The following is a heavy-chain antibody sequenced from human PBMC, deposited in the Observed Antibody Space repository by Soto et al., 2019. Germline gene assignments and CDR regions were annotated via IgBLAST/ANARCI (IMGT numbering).Heavy chain of an antibody. CDR1: GFTFSSYN. V-gene: IGHV3-64*02. D-gene: IGHD2-15*01. CDR2: ISRSGDRT. CDR3: ARARCSSGQCYYFDY. Sequence: EVQLVESGEGLVQPGGSLRLSCAASGFTFSSYNIHWIRQAPGKGLEFVSAISRSGDRTYYADSVKGRFTITRDNSKNTVWLQMGSLRAEDMAVYYCARARCSSGQCYYFDYWGRRALVSVSS. J-gene: IGHJ4*02.